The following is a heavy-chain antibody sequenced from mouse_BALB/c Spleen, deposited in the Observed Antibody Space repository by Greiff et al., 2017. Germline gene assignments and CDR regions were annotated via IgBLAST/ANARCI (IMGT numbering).Heavy chain of an antibody. CDR3: AVGYRAMDY. D-gene: IGHD1-1*01. J-gene: IGHJ4*01. Sequence: VQLKQSGPELVKPGASVKMSCKASGYTFTSYVMHWVKQKPGQGLEWIGYINPYNDGTKYNEKFKGKATLTSDISSSTAYMELSSLTSEDSAVYYCAVGYRAMDYWGQGTSVTVSS. V-gene: IGHV1-14*01. CDR2: INPYNDGT. CDR1: GYTFTSYV.